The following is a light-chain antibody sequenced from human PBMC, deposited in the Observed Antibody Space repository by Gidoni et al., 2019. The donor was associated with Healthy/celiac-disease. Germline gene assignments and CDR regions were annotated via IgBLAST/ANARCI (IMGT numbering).Light chain of an antibody. V-gene: IGKV2-30*01. Sequence: DVVMTQSPLSLPVTIGQPASISCRSSQSLVYSDGHTYLNWFQQRPGQSPRRLIYKVSNRDSGVPDRFSGRGSGTDFTLKISRVEAEDVGVYYCMQGTHWPPDTFGQXTKLEIK. CDR2: KVS. CDR1: QSLVYSDGHTY. J-gene: IGKJ2*01. CDR3: MQGTHWPPDT.